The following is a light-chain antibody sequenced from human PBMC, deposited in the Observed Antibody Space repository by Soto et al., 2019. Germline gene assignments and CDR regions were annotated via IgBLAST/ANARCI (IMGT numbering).Light chain of an antibody. J-gene: IGKJ4*01. CDR3: QRNYSTPPLS. V-gene: IGKV1-39*01. CDR2: AAS. Sequence: DTQMTQSPSSLSASVGDRVTITCRASQSISNFLNWCQQKPGRAPKFLIFAASSSRCGVPSGFSGSGSGTDFALTISSLQPEDLATYYCQRNYSTPPLSFGGGTKVEVK. CDR1: QSISNF.